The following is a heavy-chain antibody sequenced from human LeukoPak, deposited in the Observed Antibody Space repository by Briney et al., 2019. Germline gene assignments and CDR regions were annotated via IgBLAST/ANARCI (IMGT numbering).Heavy chain of an antibody. J-gene: IGHJ4*02. CDR3: ARGLVYDSSALDY. CDR2: IYSGGST. D-gene: IGHD3-22*01. CDR1: GFTVSSNY. V-gene: IGHV3-66*01. Sequence: GGSLRLSCAASGFTVSSNYMSWVRQAPGKGLEWVSVIYSGGSTYYADSVKGRFTISRDNSKNTLYLQMNSLRAEDTAVYYCARGLVYDSSALDYWGQGTLVTVSS.